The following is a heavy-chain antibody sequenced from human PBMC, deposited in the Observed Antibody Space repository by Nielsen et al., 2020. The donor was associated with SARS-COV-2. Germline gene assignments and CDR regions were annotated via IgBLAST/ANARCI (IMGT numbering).Heavy chain of an antibody. CDR1: GFTFSDYW. V-gene: IGHV3-7*04. CDR2: INQDGSED. Sequence: GESLKISCVVSGFTFSDYWMNWVRQAPGKGLEWVANINQDGSEDYYVDSVKGRFTVSRDNAKNSLYLQINSLRAEDTAVYYCARAPTSCYVFDHWGQGTLMTVPS. D-gene: IGHD2-2*01. CDR3: ARAPTSCYVFDH. J-gene: IGHJ4*02.